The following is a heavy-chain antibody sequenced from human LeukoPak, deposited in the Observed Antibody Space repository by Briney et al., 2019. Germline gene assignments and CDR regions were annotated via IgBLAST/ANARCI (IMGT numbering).Heavy chain of an antibody. J-gene: IGHJ4*02. CDR1: GFTFSSYA. Sequence: GGSLRLSCAASGFTFSSYAMQWVRQAPGKGLEWVSTIGGSGDKTFYADSVKGRFTISRDNSKNTLYLQMNSLRAEDTAVYYCARARTTRGFDYWGQGTLVTVSS. CDR2: IGGSGDKT. D-gene: IGHD4-17*01. V-gene: IGHV3-23*01. CDR3: ARARTTRGFDY.